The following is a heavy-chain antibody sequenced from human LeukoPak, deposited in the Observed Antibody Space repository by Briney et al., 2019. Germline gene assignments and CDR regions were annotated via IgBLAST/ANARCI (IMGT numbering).Heavy chain of an antibody. CDR2: ISYDGSNK. CDR1: GFTFSSYA. CDR3: ARGTTYYYGSGTSNYYYYMDV. D-gene: IGHD3-10*01. Sequence: GGSLRLSCAASGFTFSSYAMHWVRQAPGKGLEWVAVISYDGSNKYYADSVKGRFTISRDNSKNTLYLQMNSLRAEDTAVYYCARGTTYYYGSGTSNYYYYMDVWGKGTTVTVSS. V-gene: IGHV3-30*04. J-gene: IGHJ6*03.